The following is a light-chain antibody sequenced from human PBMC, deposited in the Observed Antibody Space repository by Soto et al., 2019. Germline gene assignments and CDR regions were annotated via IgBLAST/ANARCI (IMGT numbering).Light chain of an antibody. V-gene: IGKV1-39*01. CDR2: PAS. J-gene: IGKJ4*01. CDR1: QSITNF. CDR3: RQTYNTPRHT. Sequence: DIQLTQSPSSLSPSVGDRVTITCLANQSITNFLNWYQKKHGKAAKILICPASKLNSGVRSRFSVSGSRKDFSLSISRLQPHDFATYYCRQTYNTPRHTFGGGTKVDIQ.